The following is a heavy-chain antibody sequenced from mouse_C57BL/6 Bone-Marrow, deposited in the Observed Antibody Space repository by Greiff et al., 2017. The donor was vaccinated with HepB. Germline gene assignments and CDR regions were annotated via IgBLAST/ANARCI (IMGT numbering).Heavy chain of an antibody. D-gene: IGHD1-1*01. CDR3: ARWGITTVVAGFYYAMDY. CDR1: GYTFTDYY. V-gene: IGHV1-26*01. Sequence: VQLQQSGPELVKPGASVKISCKASGYTFTDYYMNWVKQSHGKSLEWIGDINPNNGGTSYNQKFKGKATLTVDKSSSTAYMELRSLTSEDSAVYYCARWGITTVVAGFYYAMDYWGQGTSVTVSS. J-gene: IGHJ4*01. CDR2: INPNNGGT.